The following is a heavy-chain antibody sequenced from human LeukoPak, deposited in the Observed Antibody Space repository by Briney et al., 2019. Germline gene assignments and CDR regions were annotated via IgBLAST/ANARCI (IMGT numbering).Heavy chain of an antibody. V-gene: IGHV4-30-4*07. J-gene: IGHJ4*02. CDR1: GGSISSGGYS. CDR3: ARGLWRFDY. D-gene: IGHD3-16*01. CDR2: IYYSGST. Sequence: PSETLSLTCAVSGGSISSGGYSWSWVRQPPGRGLEWIGYIYYSGSTYYNPSLKSRVTISVDTSKNQFSLKLSSVTAADTAVYYCARGLWRFDYWGQGTLVTVSS.